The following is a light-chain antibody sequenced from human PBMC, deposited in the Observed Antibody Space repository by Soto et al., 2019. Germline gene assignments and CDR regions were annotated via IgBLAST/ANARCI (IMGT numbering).Light chain of an antibody. Sequence: QSALTQPASVSGSPGQSITIPCTGTSNDIGGYNYVSWYQQLPGKAPKLIIYDVTNRPSGVSFPFSGSKSGNTASLTISGLQVEDEDGDHCSSYSSTSSRRLFGAGTKLTVL. CDR2: DVT. CDR1: SNDIGGYNY. V-gene: IGLV2-14*03. J-gene: IGLJ1*01. CDR3: SSYSSTSSRRL.